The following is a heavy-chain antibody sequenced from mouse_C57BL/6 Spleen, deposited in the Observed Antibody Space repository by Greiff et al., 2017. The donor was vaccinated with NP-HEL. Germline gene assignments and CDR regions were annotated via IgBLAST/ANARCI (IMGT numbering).Heavy chain of an antibody. V-gene: IGHV1-82*01. J-gene: IGHJ4*01. D-gene: IGHD1-1*01. CDR2: IYPGDGDT. CDR1: GYAFSSSW. Sequence: VQLQQSGPELVKPGASVKISCKASGYAFSSSWMNWVKQRPGKGLEWIGRIYPGDGDTNYNGKFKGKATLTADKSSSTAYMQLSSLTSEDSAVYFCALITTVVAYAMDYWGQGTSVTVSS. CDR3: ALITTVVAYAMDY.